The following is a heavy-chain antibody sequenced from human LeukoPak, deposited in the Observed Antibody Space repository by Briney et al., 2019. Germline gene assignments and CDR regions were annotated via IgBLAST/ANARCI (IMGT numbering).Heavy chain of an antibody. V-gene: IGHV1-69*05. CDR2: IIPIFGTA. D-gene: IGHD2-15*01. CDR3: GRKAGDCGGGSWYSIDY. J-gene: IGHJ4*02. Sequence: GASVKVSCKAFGGSFSSEAISWVRQAPGQGLEWMGGIIPIFGTANYAQKFQGRVTITTDEFTSTAYMEVSSLRSEDTAVYYCGRKAGDCGGGSWYSIDYWGQGTLVTVSS. CDR1: GGSFSSEA.